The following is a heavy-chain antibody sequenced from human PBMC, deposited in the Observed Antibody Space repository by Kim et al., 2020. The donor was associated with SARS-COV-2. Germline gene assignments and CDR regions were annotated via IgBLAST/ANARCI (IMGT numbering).Heavy chain of an antibody. D-gene: IGHD4-4*01. CDR3: ARGPNYSPFDY. CDR2: IIGSGTTI. V-gene: IGHV3-48*03. CDR1: GFTFSSYE. J-gene: IGHJ4*02. Sequence: GGSLRLSCAASGFTFSSYEMNWVRQAPGKGLEWVSYIIGSGTTICYADSVRGRFTISRDNDKNSLYLQMNSLRAEDTAVYYCARGPNYSPFDYWGQGTLVTVSS.